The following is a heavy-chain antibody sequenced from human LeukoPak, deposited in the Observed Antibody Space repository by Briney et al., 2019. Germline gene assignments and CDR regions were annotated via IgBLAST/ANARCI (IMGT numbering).Heavy chain of an antibody. Sequence: ASVKVSCKASGYTFTSYYMHWVRQAPGQGLEWMGIINPSGGSTSYAQKFQGRVTMTRDTSTGTVYMELSSLRSEDTAVYYCARASDSSGYSWGYFDHWGQGTLVTVSS. J-gene: IGHJ4*02. CDR1: GYTFTSYY. V-gene: IGHV1-46*01. CDR3: ARASDSSGYSWGYFDH. D-gene: IGHD3-22*01. CDR2: INPSGGST.